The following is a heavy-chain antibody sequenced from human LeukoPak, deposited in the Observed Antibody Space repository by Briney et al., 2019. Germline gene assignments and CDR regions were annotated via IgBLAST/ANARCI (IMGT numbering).Heavy chain of an antibody. CDR2: IYPGDSDT. V-gene: IGHV5-51*01. J-gene: IGHJ3*02. CDR3: ARHLDYGDYEVAFDI. CDR1: GYSLTSYW. Sequence: GESLKISCKGSGYSLTSYWIGWVRQMPGKGLEWKGIIYPGDSDTRYSPSFQGQVTISADKSISTAYLQWSSLKASDTAMYYCARHLDYGDYEVAFDIWGQGTMVTVSS. D-gene: IGHD4-17*01.